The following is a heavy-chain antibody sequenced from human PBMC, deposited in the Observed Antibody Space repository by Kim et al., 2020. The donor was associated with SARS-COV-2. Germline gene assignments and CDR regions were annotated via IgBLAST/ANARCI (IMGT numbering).Heavy chain of an antibody. CDR3: ASANAAAGYYYYYGMDV. J-gene: IGHJ6*02. CDR1: GFTFSDYY. D-gene: IGHD6-13*01. CDR2: ISSSGSTI. V-gene: IGHV3-11*01. Sequence: GGSLRLSCAASGFTFSDYYMSWIRQAPGKGLEWASYISSSGSTIYYADSVKGRFTISRDNAKNSLYLQMNSLRAEDTAVYYCASANAAAGYYYYYGMDVWGQGTTVTVSS.